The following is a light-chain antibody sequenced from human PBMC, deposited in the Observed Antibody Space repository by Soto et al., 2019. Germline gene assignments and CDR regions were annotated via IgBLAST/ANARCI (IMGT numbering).Light chain of an antibody. Sequence: QSVLTQPPSASGTPGQRVTVSCSGSSSNIASSTVNWYQQRPGTAPKLLIYSNDQRPSGVPDRFSASKSGTSASLAISGLQSEDEADYYCASWDDSLNGHVFGTGTKVTVL. J-gene: IGLJ1*01. CDR1: SSNIASST. CDR3: ASWDDSLNGHV. V-gene: IGLV1-44*01. CDR2: SND.